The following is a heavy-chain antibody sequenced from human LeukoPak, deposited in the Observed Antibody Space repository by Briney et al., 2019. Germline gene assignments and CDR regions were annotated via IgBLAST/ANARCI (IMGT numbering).Heavy chain of an antibody. CDR2: ISTSSSYI. Sequence: KPGGSLRLSCAASGFTFSSYSMNWVRQAPGKGLEWVSSISTSSSYIYYADSVKGRFTISRDNAKNSLYLQKNSLRAEDTAVYYCARDFAATPYYFDYWGQGTLVTVSA. D-gene: IGHD6-25*01. CDR3: ARDFAATPYYFDY. CDR1: GFTFSSYS. J-gene: IGHJ4*02. V-gene: IGHV3-21*01.